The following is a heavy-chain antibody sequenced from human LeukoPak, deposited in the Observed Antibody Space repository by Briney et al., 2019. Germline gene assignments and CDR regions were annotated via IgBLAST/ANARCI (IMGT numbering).Heavy chain of an antibody. Sequence: PSETLSLTCIVSGDSIRSSNYSWGWIRQPPGKGLEWIGNIYYSGSTYYNPSLKSRVTISVGTSKSLFSLKLSSVTAADVAVYYCARRLTVRGVRKPYYFDYWGQGTLVTVSS. J-gene: IGHJ4*02. V-gene: IGHV4-39*01. CDR1: GDSIRSSNYS. D-gene: IGHD3-10*01. CDR3: ARRLTVRGVRKPYYFDY. CDR2: IYYSGST.